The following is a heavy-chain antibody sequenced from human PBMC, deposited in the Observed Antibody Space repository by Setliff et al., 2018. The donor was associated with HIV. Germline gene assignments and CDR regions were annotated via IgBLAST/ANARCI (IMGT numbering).Heavy chain of an antibody. Sequence: PGGSLRLSCAASGFTFSNSGMHWVRQAPGKGLEWVAAIWSDGSNKYYVDSVKGRFTISRDNSKNTLSLQMNSLRAEDTAIYYCAKGGGYSSSSGGPYFDYWGQGILVTVSS. V-gene: IGHV3-33*06. CDR1: GFTFSNSG. CDR2: IWSDGSNK. CDR3: AKGGGYSSSSGGPYFDY. D-gene: IGHD6-6*01. J-gene: IGHJ4*02.